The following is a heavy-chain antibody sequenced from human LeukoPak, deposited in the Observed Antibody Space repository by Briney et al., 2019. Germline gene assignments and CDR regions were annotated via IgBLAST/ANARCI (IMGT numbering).Heavy chain of an antibody. CDR2: IYYSGST. J-gene: IGHJ4*02. V-gene: IGHV4-30-4*01. Sequence: SETLSLTCTVSGGSISSGDYYWSWIRQPPGKGLEWIGYIYYSGSTYYNPSLKSRVTISVDTSKNQFSLKLSSVTAADTAVYYCARIIDNWNDLYYFDYWGRGTLVTVSS. CDR1: GGSISSGDYY. CDR3: ARIIDNWNDLYYFDY. D-gene: IGHD1-20*01.